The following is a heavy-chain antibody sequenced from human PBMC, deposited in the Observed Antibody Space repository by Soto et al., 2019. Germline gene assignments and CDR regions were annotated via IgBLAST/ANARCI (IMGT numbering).Heavy chain of an antibody. Sequence: PCGSLRLSCAASGFTFISYEISCGRHSPGKGLEWVSYISSSGSTIYYADSVKGRFTISRDNAKNSLYLQMNSLRAEDTAVYYCAPQVSSSRFYGMDVWGQGTTVTVSS. J-gene: IGHJ6*02. D-gene: IGHD6-13*01. CDR1: GFTFISYE. CDR3: APQVSSSRFYGMDV. CDR2: ISSSGSTI. V-gene: IGHV3-48*03.